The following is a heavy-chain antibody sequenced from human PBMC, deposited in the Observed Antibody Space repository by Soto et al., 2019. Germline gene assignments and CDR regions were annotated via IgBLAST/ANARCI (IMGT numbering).Heavy chain of an antibody. V-gene: IGHV4-31*03. CDR2: IYYSGST. CDR3: ARTAVPLGSYEEYYFDY. D-gene: IGHD1-26*01. J-gene: IGHJ4*02. Sequence: PSETLSLTCTVSGGSISSGGYYWSWIRQHPGKGLEWIGHIYYSGSTYYNPSLKSRVTISVDTSKNQFSLKLSSVTAADTAVYYCARTAVPLGSYEEYYFDYWGQGTLVTVSS. CDR1: GGSISSGGYY.